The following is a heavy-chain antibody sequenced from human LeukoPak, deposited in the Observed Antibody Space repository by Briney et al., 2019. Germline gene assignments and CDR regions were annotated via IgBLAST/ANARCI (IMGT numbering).Heavy chain of an antibody. D-gene: IGHD2-15*01. Sequence: GSSVKVSCKASGYTFTRYYMHWVRQAPGQGLAWMGIINPSGGSTSYAQKLQGRVTMTRDTSTSTVYMELSSLRSEDTAVYYCASSVVAATPLDYWGQGTLVTVSS. CDR3: ASSVVAATPLDY. CDR1: GYTFTRYY. J-gene: IGHJ4*02. V-gene: IGHV1-46*01. CDR2: INPSGGST.